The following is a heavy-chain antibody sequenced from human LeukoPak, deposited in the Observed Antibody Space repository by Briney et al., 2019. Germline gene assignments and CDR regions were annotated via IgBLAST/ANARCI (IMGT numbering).Heavy chain of an antibody. D-gene: IGHD4-23*01. CDR1: GGSISSGGYY. CDR2: IYYSGST. Sequence: SETLSLTCTVSGGSISSGGYYWSWIRQHPGKGLEWIGYIYYSGSTYYNPSLKSRVTISVDTSKNQFSLKLSSVTAADTAVYYCARDHTVVTPFRYYYYGMDVWGQGTTVTVSS. V-gene: IGHV4-31*03. CDR3: ARDHTVVTPFRYYYYGMDV. J-gene: IGHJ6*02.